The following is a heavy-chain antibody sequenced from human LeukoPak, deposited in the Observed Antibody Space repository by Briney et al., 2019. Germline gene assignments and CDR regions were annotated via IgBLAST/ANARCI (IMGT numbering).Heavy chain of an antibody. D-gene: IGHD2-21*01. CDR3: ARMVVDITRWFDP. CDR2: SYHGGST. Sequence: PSETLSLTCDVSGDSMSSSRFSWSWIRQPLGKGLEWIGYSYHGGSTHYNPSLQSRVTISVDRSKKQFSLNLTSVTAADTAVDYCARMVVDITRWFDPWGQGTLVTVSS. V-gene: IGHV4-30-2*01. J-gene: IGHJ5*02. CDR1: GDSMSSSRFS.